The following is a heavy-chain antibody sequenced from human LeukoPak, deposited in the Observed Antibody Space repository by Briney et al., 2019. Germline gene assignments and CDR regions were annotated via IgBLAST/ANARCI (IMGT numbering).Heavy chain of an antibody. Sequence: EASVKVSCKASGGTFSSYAISWVRQAPGQGLEWMGRIIPILGIANYAQKFQGRVTITADKSTSTAYMELSSLRSEDTAVYYCAKYCSTTSCYYLDYWGQGILVTVSS. J-gene: IGHJ4*02. CDR3: AKYCSTTSCYYLDY. V-gene: IGHV1-69*04. CDR2: IIPILGIA. D-gene: IGHD2-2*01. CDR1: GGTFSSYA.